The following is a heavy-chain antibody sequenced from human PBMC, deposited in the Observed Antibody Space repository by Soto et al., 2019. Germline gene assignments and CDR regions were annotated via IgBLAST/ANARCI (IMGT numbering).Heavy chain of an antibody. J-gene: IGHJ4*02. CDR1: GYTFTSYA. D-gene: IGHD2-2*01. V-gene: IGHV1-18*04. CDR3: ARDVGYCSSSTCLIDH. CDR2: ISTFNGET. Sequence: ASVKVSCKASGYTFTSYAITWVRQAPGQGLEWMGWISTFNGETRYAQKFQARVTVTTDTSTTTGYMELRSLRSDDTAVYYCARDVGYCSSSTCLIDHWGQGTLVTVSS.